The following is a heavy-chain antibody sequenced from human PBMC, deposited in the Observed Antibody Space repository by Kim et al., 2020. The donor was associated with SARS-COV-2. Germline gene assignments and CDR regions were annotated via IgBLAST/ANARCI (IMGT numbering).Heavy chain of an antibody. J-gene: IGHJ4*02. V-gene: IGHV3-21*01. CDR3: ARDRGDYDFWSGYYIGEIDY. D-gene: IGHD3-3*01. Sequence: GGSLRLSCAASGFTFSSYSMNWVRQAPGKGLEWVSSISSSSSYIYYADSVKGRFTISRDNAKNSLYLQMNSLRAEDTAVYYCARDRGDYDFWSGYYIGEIDYWGQGTLVTVSS. CDR1: GFTFSSYS. CDR2: ISSSSSYI.